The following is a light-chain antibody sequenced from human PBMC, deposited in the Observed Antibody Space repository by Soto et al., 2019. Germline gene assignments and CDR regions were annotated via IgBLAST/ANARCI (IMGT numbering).Light chain of an antibody. CDR1: SSDVGGYNY. J-gene: IGLJ1*01. CDR2: EVS. CDR3: SSYAGSNIHYV. Sequence: QSVLTQPPSASGSPGQSVTISCTGTSSDVGGYNYVSWYQQHPGKAPKVMRDEVSKRPSGVPDRCAGSKSGNTASLTVSGLQAEDEADDYCSSYAGSNIHYVFGTGTKLTVL. V-gene: IGLV2-8*01.